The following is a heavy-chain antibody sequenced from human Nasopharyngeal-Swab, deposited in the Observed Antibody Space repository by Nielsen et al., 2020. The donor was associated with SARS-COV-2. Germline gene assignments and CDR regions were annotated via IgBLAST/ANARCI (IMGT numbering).Heavy chain of an antibody. D-gene: IGHD6-6*01. CDR2: IYSGGNST. Sequence: GESLKISCAASGFTCSNYAMSWVRQAPGKGLEWVSVIYSGGNSTYYADSVKGRFAISRDNSKNTVYLQMNSLRAEDTAVYYCAKGTYSGSPGGMDVWGQGTTVTVSS. J-gene: IGHJ6*02. V-gene: IGHV3-23*03. CDR1: GFTCSNYA. CDR3: AKGTYSGSPGGMDV.